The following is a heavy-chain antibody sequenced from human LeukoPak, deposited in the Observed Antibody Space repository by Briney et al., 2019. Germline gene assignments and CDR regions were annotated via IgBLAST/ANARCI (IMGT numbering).Heavy chain of an antibody. D-gene: IGHD2-2*01. CDR2: ISYDGRNI. J-gene: IGHJ4*02. Sequence: PGGSLRLSCTASGFTFSNYWMNWVRQAPGKGLEWVAVISYDGRNIHYPDSVKGRFTISRDISTDTLWLQMDSLRTEDTAVYYCAKGPLRGTAAAIDYWGQGTLVTVSS. CDR3: AKGPLRGTAAAIDY. CDR1: GFTFSNYW. V-gene: IGHV3-30*18.